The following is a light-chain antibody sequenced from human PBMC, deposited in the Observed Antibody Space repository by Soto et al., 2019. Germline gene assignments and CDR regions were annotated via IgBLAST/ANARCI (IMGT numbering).Light chain of an antibody. CDR2: DVI. CDR1: SSDVGAYNY. J-gene: IGLJ1*01. Sequence: QSVLTQPASVSGSPGQSITISCTGTSSDVGAYNYVSWFQQHPGKAPKLMIFDVISRPSGVSDRFSGSKSGNTASLTISGLQAEDEADYYCHSYTSSNTYVFGTGTKVTVL. V-gene: IGLV2-14*03. CDR3: HSYTSSNTYV.